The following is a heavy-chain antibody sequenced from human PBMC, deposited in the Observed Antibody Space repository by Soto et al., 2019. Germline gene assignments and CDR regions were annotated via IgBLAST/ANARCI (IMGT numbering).Heavy chain of an antibody. CDR1: GFTFSSYG. CDR3: AKVPQMTTVTAPADY. J-gene: IGHJ4*02. V-gene: IGHV3-30*18. D-gene: IGHD4-4*01. CDR2: ISYDGSNK. Sequence: QVQLVESGGGVVQPGRSLRLSCAASGFTFSSYGMHWVRQAPGKGLEWVAVISYDGSNKYYADSVKGRFTISRDNSKNTLYLQMNSLRAEDTAVYYCAKVPQMTTVTAPADYWGQGTLVTVSS.